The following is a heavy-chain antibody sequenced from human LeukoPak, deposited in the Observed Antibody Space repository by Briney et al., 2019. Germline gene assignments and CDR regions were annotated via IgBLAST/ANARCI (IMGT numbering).Heavy chain of an antibody. Sequence: PGGSLRLSCAASGFTFSDYYISWIRQAPGKGLEWVSYISRSGSTIYYADSVKGRFTISRDNAKNSLYLQMNSLRAEDTAVYYCARDGGDESSSWSQGYYYGMDVWGQGTTVTVSS. CDR3: ARDGGDESSSWSQGYYYGMDV. D-gene: IGHD6-13*01. V-gene: IGHV3-11*01. CDR2: ISRSGSTI. CDR1: GFTFSDYY. J-gene: IGHJ6*02.